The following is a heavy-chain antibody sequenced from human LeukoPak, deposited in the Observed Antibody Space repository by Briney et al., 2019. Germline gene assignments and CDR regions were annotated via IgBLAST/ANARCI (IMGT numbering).Heavy chain of an antibody. V-gene: IGHV3-21*01. CDR2: ISGSGSFI. J-gene: IGHJ4*02. CDR1: GFTFNTYA. CDR3: ARGDYAFDY. Sequence: GGSLRLSCAASGFTFNTYAINWVRQAPGKGLEWVSSISGSGSFIHYADSVKGRFTISRDNAENSLFLQLNSLRAEDTAVYYCARGDYAFDYWGQGTLVTVSP. D-gene: IGHD4-17*01.